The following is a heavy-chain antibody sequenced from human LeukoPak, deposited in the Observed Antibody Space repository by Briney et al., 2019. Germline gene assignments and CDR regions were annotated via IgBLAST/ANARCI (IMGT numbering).Heavy chain of an antibody. CDR1: GLTFSSYS. CDR3: AKVGGRVAAAGLPIH. D-gene: IGHD6-13*01. V-gene: IGHV3-48*01. J-gene: IGHJ1*01. CDR2: ISSSGNTM. Sequence: GGSLRLSCAVSGLTFSSYSVNCVRRAPGKGLEWLSYISSSGNTMYYADSVKGRFTISRDNSKNTLYLQMNSLRAEDTAVYYCAKVGGRVAAAGLPIHWGQGTLVTVSS.